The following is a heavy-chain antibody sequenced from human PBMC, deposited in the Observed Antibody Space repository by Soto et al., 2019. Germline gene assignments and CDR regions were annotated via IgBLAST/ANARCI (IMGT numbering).Heavy chain of an antibody. V-gene: IGHV1-69*05. CDR2: IIPIFGTA. D-gene: IGHD2-21*02. J-gene: IGHJ3*02. Sequence: ASVKVSCKASGGTFSSYAISWVRQAPGQGLEWMGGIIPIFGTANYAQKFQGRVTMTTDTSTSTAYMELRSLRSDDTAVYYCATMTTIFDIWGQGTMVTVSS. CDR1: GGTFSSYA. CDR3: ATMTTIFDI.